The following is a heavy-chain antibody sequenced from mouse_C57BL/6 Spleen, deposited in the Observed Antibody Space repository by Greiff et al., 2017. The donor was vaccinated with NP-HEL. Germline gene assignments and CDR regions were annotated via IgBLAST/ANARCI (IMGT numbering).Heavy chain of an antibody. CDR2: IDPETGGT. J-gene: IGHJ3*01. V-gene: IGHV1-15*01. Sequence: VQLQQSGAELVRPGASVTLSCKASGYTFTDYEMHWVKQTPVHGLEWIGAIDPETGGTAYNQKFKGKAILTADKSSSTAYMELRSLTSEDSAVYYGTRGGYYYGSSYGGFAYWGQGTLVTVSA. CDR1: GYTFTDYE. D-gene: IGHD1-1*01. CDR3: TRGGYYYGSSYGGFAY.